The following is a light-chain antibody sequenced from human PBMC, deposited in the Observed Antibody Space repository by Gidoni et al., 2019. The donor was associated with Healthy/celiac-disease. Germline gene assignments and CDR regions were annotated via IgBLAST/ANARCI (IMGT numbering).Light chain of an antibody. Sequence: EIVLTQSPATLSLSPGERATLSCRASQSVSSYLAWYQQKPGQAPRLLIYDASNRATGIPARFSGSGSGTDFTLTISSLEPEDVAVYYCQQRSNWPPTVGPGTKVDIK. CDR3: QQRSNWPPT. V-gene: IGKV3-11*01. CDR1: QSVSSY. CDR2: DAS. J-gene: IGKJ3*01.